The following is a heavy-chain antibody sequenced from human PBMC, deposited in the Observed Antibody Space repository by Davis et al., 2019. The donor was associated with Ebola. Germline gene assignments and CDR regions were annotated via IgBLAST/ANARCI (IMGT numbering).Heavy chain of an antibody. D-gene: IGHD5-24*01. J-gene: IGHJ4*02. CDR3: ARHLLATRQFDY. Sequence: KVSCKGSGYSFTSYWIAWVRQMPGKGLEWMGSIYPGDSDARYSPSFQGQVSISADRSISTVYMQWSSLKASDTAMYYCARHLLATRQFDYWGLGTLVTVSS. V-gene: IGHV5-51*01. CDR2: IYPGDSDA. CDR1: GYSFTSYW.